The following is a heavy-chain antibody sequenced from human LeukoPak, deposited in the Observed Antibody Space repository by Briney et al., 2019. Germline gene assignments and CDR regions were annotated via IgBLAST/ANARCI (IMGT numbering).Heavy chain of an antibody. D-gene: IGHD1-14*01. Sequence: SETLSLTCTVSGGSISSTSYYWGWIRQPPGKGLEWIGTIYYSGNTYYNPSLKSRVTISVDKSKNQFSLKLSSMTAADMAVYYCARRRTSPRAFDIWSQGTMVTVSS. CDR1: GGSISSTSYY. CDR2: IYYSGNT. J-gene: IGHJ3*02. V-gene: IGHV4-39*07. CDR3: ARRRTSPRAFDI.